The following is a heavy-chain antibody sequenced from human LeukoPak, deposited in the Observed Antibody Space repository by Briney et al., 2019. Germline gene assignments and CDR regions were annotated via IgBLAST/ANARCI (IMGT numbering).Heavy chain of an antibody. Sequence: SETLSLTCTVSGGSISSSSYYWGWIRQPPGKGLEWIGSIYYSGSTYYNPSLKSRVTISVDTSKNQFSLKLSSVTAADTAVYYCAKIPGRGQLVRWFDPWGQGTLVTVSS. V-gene: IGHV4-39*07. J-gene: IGHJ5*02. CDR2: IYYSGST. CDR1: GGSISSSSYY. CDR3: AKIPGRGQLVRWFDP. D-gene: IGHD6-6*01.